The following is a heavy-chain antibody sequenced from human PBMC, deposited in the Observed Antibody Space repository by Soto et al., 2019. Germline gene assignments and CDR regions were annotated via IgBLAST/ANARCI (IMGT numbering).Heavy chain of an antibody. Sequence: SETLSLTXTASGGSISSGDYYWSGIRQPPGKGLEWIGYIYYSGSTYYNPSLKSRVTISVDTSKNQFSLELSSVTAADTAVYYCARDLRYNWNSGHFDYWGQGTLVTVSS. CDR1: GGSISSGDYY. V-gene: IGHV4-30-4*01. CDR3: ARDLRYNWNSGHFDY. D-gene: IGHD1-1*01. CDR2: IYYSGST. J-gene: IGHJ4*02.